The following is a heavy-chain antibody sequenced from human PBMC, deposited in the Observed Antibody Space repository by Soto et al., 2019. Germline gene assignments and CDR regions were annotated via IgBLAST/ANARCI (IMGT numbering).Heavy chain of an antibody. V-gene: IGHV1-18*01. CDR1: GYTFTSYG. J-gene: IGHJ3*02. CDR2: ISAYNGNT. Sequence: GASVKVSCKASGYTFTSYGISWVRQAPGQGLEWMGWISAYNGNTNYAQKLQGRVTMTTDTSTSTAYMELRSLRSDDTAVYYCATEGEYRSGSYSQDDAFDIWGQGTMVTVSS. D-gene: IGHD1-26*01. CDR3: ATEGEYRSGSYSQDDAFDI.